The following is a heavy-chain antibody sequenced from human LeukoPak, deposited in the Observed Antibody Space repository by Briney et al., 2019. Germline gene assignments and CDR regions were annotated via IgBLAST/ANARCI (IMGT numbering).Heavy chain of an antibody. CDR2: ISSSSSYI. CDR3: ARGDDYVWGSYRYDY. J-gene: IGHJ4*02. V-gene: IGHV3-21*01. CDR1: GFTFTSYE. D-gene: IGHD3-16*02. Sequence: PGGSLRLSCAASGFTFTSYEMNWVRQAPGKGLEWVSSISSSSSYIYYADSVKGRFTISRDNAKNSLYLQMNSLRAEDTAVYYCARGDDYVWGSYRYDYWGQGTLVTVSS.